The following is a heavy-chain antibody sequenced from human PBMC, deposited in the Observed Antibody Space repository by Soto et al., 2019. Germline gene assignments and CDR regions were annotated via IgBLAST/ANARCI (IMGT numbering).Heavy chain of an antibody. D-gene: IGHD3-10*01. J-gene: IGHJ6*02. CDR2: IYYNGST. V-gene: IGHV4-31*03. CDR1: GGSISIGGYF. CDR3: ATDEYFGSEIYSSYYGMDV. Sequence: QVQLQESGPGLVKPSQTLSLTCTVSGGSISIGGYFWSWIRQYPGKGLEWIGHIYYNGSTYHNPSITSRVTISIDTSKNQSSRMRTSVTAAATAVYYCATDEYFGSEIYSSYYGMDVWGQGTTVTVS.